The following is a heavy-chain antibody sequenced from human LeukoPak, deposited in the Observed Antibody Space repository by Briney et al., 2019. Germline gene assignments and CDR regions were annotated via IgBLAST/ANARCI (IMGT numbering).Heavy chain of an antibody. CDR1: GFTFDDYA. J-gene: IGHJ5*02. CDR2: ISWNSGSI. V-gene: IGHV3-9*01. D-gene: IGHD3-3*01. CDR3: AKAYTIFGVVSPFDP. Sequence: GGSLRLSCAASGFTFDDYAMHWVRQAPGKGLEWVSGISWNSGSIGYADSVKGRFTISRDNAKNSLYLQMNSLRAEDKALYYCAKAYTIFGVVSPFDPWGQGTLVPVSS.